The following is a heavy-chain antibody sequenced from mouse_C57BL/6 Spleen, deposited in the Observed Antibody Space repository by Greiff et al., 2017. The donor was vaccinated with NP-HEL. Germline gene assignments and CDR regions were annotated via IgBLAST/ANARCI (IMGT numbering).Heavy chain of an antibody. CDR2: IYPGSGNT. Sequence: QVQLQQSGAELVRPGASVKLSCKASGYTFTDYYINWVKQRPGQGLEWIARIYPGSGNTYYNEKFKGKATLTAEKSSSTAYMQLSSLTSEDSAVYFCARNWDPFDYWGQGTTLTVSS. J-gene: IGHJ2*01. D-gene: IGHD4-1*01. CDR1: GYTFTDYY. CDR3: ARNWDPFDY. V-gene: IGHV1-76*01.